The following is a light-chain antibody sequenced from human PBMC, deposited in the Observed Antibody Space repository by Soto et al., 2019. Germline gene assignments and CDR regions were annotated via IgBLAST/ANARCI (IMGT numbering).Light chain of an antibody. CDR2: GAS. CDR1: QNIYNNY. Sequence: EIVLTQSPGTLSLSPGEGATLSCRASQNIYNNYLAWYQQKPGQAPRLLISGASSRATGIPDRFSGSGSGTEFTLTISSLQSEDFAVYYCQHYNNWPPWTFGQGTKVEIK. CDR3: QHYNNWPPWT. V-gene: IGKV3D-15*01. J-gene: IGKJ1*01.